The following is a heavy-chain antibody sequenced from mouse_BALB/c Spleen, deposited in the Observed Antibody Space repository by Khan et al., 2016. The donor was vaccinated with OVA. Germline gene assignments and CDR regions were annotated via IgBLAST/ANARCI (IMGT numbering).Heavy chain of an antibody. V-gene: IGHV2-6-7*01. CDR3: ARELRLGGFAY. J-gene: IGHJ3*01. CDR1: GFSLTGFG. Sequence: QVQLKDSGPGLVAPSQRLSITCTVSGFSLTGFGINWVRQPPGKGLEWMGMIWGDGSKAYNSAHKSGLSISTDNSKSHFFLKMNRLQTEDTARYYCARELRLGGFAYWGQGTLVTVSA. D-gene: IGHD1-2*01. CDR2: IWGDGSK.